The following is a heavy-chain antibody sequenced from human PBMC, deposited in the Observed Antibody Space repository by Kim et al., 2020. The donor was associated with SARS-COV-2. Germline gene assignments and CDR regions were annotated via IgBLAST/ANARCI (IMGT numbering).Heavy chain of an antibody. Sequence: GGSLRLSCAASGFTFGSYAMHWVRQAPGKGLEWVAVISNDGSNKYYADSVKGRFTISRDNTKNTMYLQMDSLRAEDTAVYYCARERLKDGYIDWGQGTLITVSS. CDR3: ARERLKDGYID. D-gene: IGHD5-12*01. V-gene: IGHV3-30-3*01. J-gene: IGHJ4*02. CDR1: GFTFGSYA. CDR2: ISNDGSNK.